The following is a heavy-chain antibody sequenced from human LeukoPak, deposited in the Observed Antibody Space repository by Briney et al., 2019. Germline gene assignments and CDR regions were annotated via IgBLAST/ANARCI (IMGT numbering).Heavy chain of an antibody. CDR2: INPSGGST. J-gene: IGHJ4*02. V-gene: IGHV1-46*01. D-gene: IGHD1-26*01. Sequence: ASVKVSCKASGYTFSNYYMHWVRQAPGQGLEWMGLINPSGGSTSYAQKIQGRVTMTRDTSTTTFYMDLSSLRSEDTAVYYCARGSSGSYYNYFDYWGQGTLVTVSS. CDR1: GYTFSNYY. CDR3: ARGSSGSYYNYFDY.